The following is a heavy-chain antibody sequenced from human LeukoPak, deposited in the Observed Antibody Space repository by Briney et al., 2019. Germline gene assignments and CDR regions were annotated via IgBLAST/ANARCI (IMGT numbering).Heavy chain of an antibody. CDR3: ATGPSYCGVNCYYYFDY. Sequence: PGGSLRLSCAASGFTFSSSWMSWVRQAPGKGLEWVANIKQDGSEKYCVDSVKGRFAISRDNAKKSLYLQMNSLRAEDTAVYYCATGPSYCGVNCYYYFDYWGQGTLVTVSS. CDR2: IKQDGSEK. V-gene: IGHV3-7*01. J-gene: IGHJ4*02. D-gene: IGHD2-21*01. CDR1: GFTFSSSW.